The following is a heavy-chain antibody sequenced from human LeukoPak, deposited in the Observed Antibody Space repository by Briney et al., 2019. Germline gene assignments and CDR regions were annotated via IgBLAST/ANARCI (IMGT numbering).Heavy chain of an antibody. CDR3: ARDSQAVAGNFDY. J-gene: IGHJ4*02. CDR1: GYTFTSYG. D-gene: IGHD6-19*01. V-gene: IGHV7-4-1*02. Sequence: HVASVKVSCKASGYTFTSYGISWVRQAPGQGLEWMGWINTNTGNPTYAQGFTGRFVFSLDTSVSTAYLQISSLKAEDTAVYYCARDSQAVAGNFDYWGQGTLVTVSS. CDR2: INTNTGNP.